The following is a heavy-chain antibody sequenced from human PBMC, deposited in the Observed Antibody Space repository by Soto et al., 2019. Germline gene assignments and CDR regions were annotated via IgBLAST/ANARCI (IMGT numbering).Heavy chain of an antibody. CDR1: GFDFSTYW. CDR2: ISGGGGT. CDR3: IRASGVAGTGEYF. Sequence: EVQLVESGGGLVQPGGSLRLSCAASGFDFSTYWMHWVRQAPGKGLVWVSRISGGGGTTYADSVEGRFTISRDNAKNILYLQMSSLTEEDPAMYFCIRASGVAGTGEYFWGQGTLVTVSS. D-gene: IGHD3-10*01. V-gene: IGHV3-74*03. J-gene: IGHJ4*02.